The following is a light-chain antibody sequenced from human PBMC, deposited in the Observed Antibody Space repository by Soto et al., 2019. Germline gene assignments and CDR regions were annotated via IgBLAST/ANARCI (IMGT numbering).Light chain of an antibody. CDR3: QQYGSSPGT. CDR1: QSVSSNF. CDR2: GAS. V-gene: IGKV3-20*01. J-gene: IGKJ1*01. Sequence: EIVLTQSPGTLSLSPGERATLSCRASQSVSSNFFAWYQQKPGQAPRLVIYGASSRPTGIPDRFSGGGSGRDFTLTISRLESEDSAVYYCQQYGSSPGTFGQGTKVDIK.